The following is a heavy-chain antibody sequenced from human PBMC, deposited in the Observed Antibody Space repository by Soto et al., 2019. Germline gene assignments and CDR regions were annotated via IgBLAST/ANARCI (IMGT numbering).Heavy chain of an antibody. D-gene: IGHD1-7*01. V-gene: IGHV3-23*01. CDR1: GFTFSSYA. CDR2: ISGSGGST. CDR3: AKDTTYNWNYVGYFDY. Sequence: PGGSLRLSCAASGFTFSSYAMSWVRQAPGKGLEWVSAISGSGGSTYYADSVKGRFTISRDNSKNTLYLQMNSLRAEDTAVYYCAKDTTYNWNYVGYFDYWGQGTLVTVSS. J-gene: IGHJ4*02.